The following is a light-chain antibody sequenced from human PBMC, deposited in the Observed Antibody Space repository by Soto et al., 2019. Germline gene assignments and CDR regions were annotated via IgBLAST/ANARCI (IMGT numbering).Light chain of an antibody. V-gene: IGLV2-8*01. CDR1: SSDVGGYNY. CDR2: EVS. J-gene: IGLJ1*01. CDR3: SSYAGSNKSV. Sequence: QSVLTQPPSASGSPGQSVTISCTGTSSDVGGYNYVSWYQQHPGKAPKLMIYEVSKRPSGVPDRFSGSKSGNTASLTVSGLQAEDEADYYCSSYAGSNKSVFGTGTKVTV.